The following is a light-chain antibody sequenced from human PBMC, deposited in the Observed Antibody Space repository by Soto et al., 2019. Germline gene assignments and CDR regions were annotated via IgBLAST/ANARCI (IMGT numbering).Light chain of an antibody. J-gene: IGKJ1*01. Sequence: EMVLTQSPGTLSLSPGERGTLSCRASQSVSSNYLAWYQQKPGQAPRLLIYSAFSRATGIPDRFSGSGSGTDVTLTISRLEPADFAVYYCQYYGSSPWTCGHGTKVESK. CDR3: QYYGSSPWT. CDR1: QSVSSNY. V-gene: IGKV3-20*01. CDR2: SAF.